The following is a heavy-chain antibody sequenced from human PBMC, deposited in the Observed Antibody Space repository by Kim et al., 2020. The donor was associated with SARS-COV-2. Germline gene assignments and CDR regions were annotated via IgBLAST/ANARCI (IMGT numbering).Heavy chain of an antibody. D-gene: IGHD6-13*01. J-gene: IGHJ4*02. CDR1: GFTFDVYS. CDR2: ISGNGGAA. V-gene: IGHV3-43*02. CDR3: VKGPAGQLVFFDY. Sequence: GGSLRLSCAASGFTFDVYSMNWVRQAPGKGLEWISLISGNGGAAFYSDSVRGRFTISRDNGKNSLYLQMDSLRTEDSALYYCVKGPAGQLVFFDYWGQGTLVTGSS.